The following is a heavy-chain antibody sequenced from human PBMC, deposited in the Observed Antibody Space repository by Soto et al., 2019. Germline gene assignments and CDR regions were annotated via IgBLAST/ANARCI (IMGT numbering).Heavy chain of an antibody. CDR2: FDPEDGET. D-gene: IGHD3-22*01. CDR3: ATARITMIVVVDAFDI. Sequence: ASVKVSCKVSGYTLTELSIHWVRQAPGKGLEWMGGFDPEDGETIYAQKFQGRVTMTEDTSTDTAYMELSSLRSEDTAVYYCATARITMIVVVDAFDIWGQGTMVTVSS. J-gene: IGHJ3*02. V-gene: IGHV1-24*01. CDR1: GYTLTELS.